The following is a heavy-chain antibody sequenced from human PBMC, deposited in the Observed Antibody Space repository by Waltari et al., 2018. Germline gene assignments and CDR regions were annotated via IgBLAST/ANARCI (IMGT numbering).Heavy chain of an antibody. D-gene: IGHD3-3*01. J-gene: IGHJ1*01. CDR2: SWYDGSNK. V-gene: IGHV3-33*08. CDR3: MTLPIFGLVIKNY. Sequence: QVQLAESGGGMVQPGRSLRLSCAASGFTFSSYAIHWVRQAPGKGLEGVAVSWYDGSNKFYAGSVRGRYIISRDDSRNTVYLQMSSLRTEDTALYYCMTLPIFGLVIKNYWGQGTLVTVSS. CDR1: GFTFSSYA.